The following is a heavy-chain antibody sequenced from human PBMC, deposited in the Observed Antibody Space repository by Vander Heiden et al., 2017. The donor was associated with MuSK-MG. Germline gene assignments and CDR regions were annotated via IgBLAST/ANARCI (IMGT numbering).Heavy chain of an antibody. CDR2: ISSSGNST. D-gene: IGHD2-2*01. CDR3: ARGPYCSSASCYSVGAFDI. V-gene: IGHV3-23*01. Sequence: EVQLLESGGGSVQPGGCLRLSCVASGFTFSSYAMTWVRQAPGKGLEWVSGISSSGNSTYYGDSVKGRFTMSRDNSKNTLYLQMHSLRAEDTAVYYCARGPYCSSASCYSVGAFDIWGQGTMVTVSS. CDR1: GFTFSSYA. J-gene: IGHJ3*02.